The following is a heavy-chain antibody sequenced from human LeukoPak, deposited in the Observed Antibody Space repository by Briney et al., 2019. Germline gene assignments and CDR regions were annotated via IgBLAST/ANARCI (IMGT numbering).Heavy chain of an antibody. J-gene: IGHJ1*01. Sequence: SETLSLTCTVSGGSISSSSYSWGWIRQPPGKGLEWIGSIYYSGTTYYNPSLKSRVTISVDTSKIQFSLKLSSVTAADTAVYYCAREFVGIAAAGTAEYFQHWGQGTLVTVSS. CDR1: GGSISSSSYS. CDR3: AREFVGIAAAGTAEYFQH. D-gene: IGHD6-13*01. V-gene: IGHV4-39*07. CDR2: IYYSGTT.